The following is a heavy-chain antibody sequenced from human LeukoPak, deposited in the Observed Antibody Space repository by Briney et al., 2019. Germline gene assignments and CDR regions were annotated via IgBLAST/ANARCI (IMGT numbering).Heavy chain of an antibody. CDR2: IQYDGSNK. CDR1: EFTFSTYG. D-gene: IGHD1-1*01. J-gene: IGHJ4*02. CDR3: AKATGTLGN. V-gene: IGHV3-30*02. Sequence: GGSLRLSCAASEFTFSTYGMHWVRQAPGKGLEWVAFIQYDGSNKYYADSVKGRFTISRDNSKNTLHLQMNSLRAEDTAVYYCAKATGTLGNWGQGTLVTVSS.